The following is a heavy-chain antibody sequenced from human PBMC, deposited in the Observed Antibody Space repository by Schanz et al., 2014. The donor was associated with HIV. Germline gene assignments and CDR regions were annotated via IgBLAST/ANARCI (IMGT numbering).Heavy chain of an antibody. CDR3: ARTAPTKYYYDSSGVRGAFDT. V-gene: IGHV3-48*02. CDR1: GFTFSSYS. CDR2: ISSSSSTI. J-gene: IGHJ3*02. D-gene: IGHD3-22*01. Sequence: EVQLVESGGGLVQPGGSLRLSCAASGFTFSSYSMNWVRQAPGKGLEWVSYISSSSSTIYYADSVKGRFTISRDNAKNSAYLQMNSLRDEDTAVYYCARTAPTKYYYDSSGVRGAFDTGGQGTMVTVSS.